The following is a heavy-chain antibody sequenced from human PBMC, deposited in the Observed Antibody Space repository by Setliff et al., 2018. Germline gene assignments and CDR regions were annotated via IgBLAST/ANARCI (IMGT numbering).Heavy chain of an antibody. J-gene: IGHJ6*02. CDR3: ARILDPIPYSYSVMDV. V-gene: IGHV1-3*01. D-gene: IGHD1-1*01. CDR2: INAGNGNT. CDR1: GYIFTSYA. Sequence: ASVKVSCKASGYIFTSYAMHWVRQAPGQSLEWMGYINAGNGNTKYSQKFQGRVTITRDTSASTAYMELSSLRSEDTPVYYCARILDPIPYSYSVMDVWGQGTTVTVSS.